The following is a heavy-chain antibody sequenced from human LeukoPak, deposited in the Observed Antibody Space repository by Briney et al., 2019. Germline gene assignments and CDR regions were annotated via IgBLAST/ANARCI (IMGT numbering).Heavy chain of an antibody. CDR3: AVLSRGPTDELSFDY. J-gene: IGHJ4*02. V-gene: IGHV3-7*05. D-gene: IGHD1-26*01. CDR1: GFTFSSYW. CDR2: IKQDGSEK. Sequence: GGSLRLSCAASGFTFSSYWMSWVRQAPGKGLEWVADIKQDGSEKYYVDSVKGRFTISRDNSKNTLFLQMNSLRAEDTALYYCAVLSRGPTDELSFDYWGQGTLVTVSS.